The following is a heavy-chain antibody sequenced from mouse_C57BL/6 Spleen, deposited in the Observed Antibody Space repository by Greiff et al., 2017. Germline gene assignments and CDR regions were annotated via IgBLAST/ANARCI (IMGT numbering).Heavy chain of an antibody. CDR2: INYDGSST. Sequence: EVQLVESEGGLVQPGSSMKLSCTASGFTFSDYYMAWVRQVPEKGLEWVANINYDGSSTYYLDSLKSRFIISRDNAKNILYLQMSSLKSEDTATYYCARVGYGSRGGAMDYWGQGTSVTVSS. V-gene: IGHV5-16*01. CDR1: GFTFSDYY. CDR3: ARVGYGSRGGAMDY. D-gene: IGHD1-1*01. J-gene: IGHJ4*01.